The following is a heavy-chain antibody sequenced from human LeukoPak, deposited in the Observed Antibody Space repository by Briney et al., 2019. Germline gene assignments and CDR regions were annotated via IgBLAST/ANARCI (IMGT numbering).Heavy chain of an antibody. CDR3: AKDKSSSWYYFDY. D-gene: IGHD6-13*01. V-gene: IGHV3-9*01. Sequence: GRSLRLSCAASGFTFDDYAMHWVRQAPGKGLEWVSGISWNSGSIGYADSVKGRFTISRDNAKNSLYLQMNSLRAEDTALYYCAKDKSSSWYYFDYWGQGTLVTVSS. CDR1: GFTFDDYA. CDR2: ISWNSGSI. J-gene: IGHJ4*02.